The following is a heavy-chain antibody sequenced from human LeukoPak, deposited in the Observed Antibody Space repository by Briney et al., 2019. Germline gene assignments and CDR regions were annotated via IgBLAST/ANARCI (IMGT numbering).Heavy chain of an antibody. J-gene: IGHJ4*02. D-gene: IGHD2-15*01. CDR2: IWYDGSNK. CDR3: AKDAPDCSGGSCYYNYYFDY. Sequence: PGGSLRLSCAASGFTFTSYAMSWARQAPGKGLEWVAVIWYDGSNKYYADSVKGRFTISRDNSKNTLYLQMNSLRAEDTAVYYCAKDAPDCSGGSCYYNYYFDYWGQGTLVTVSS. CDR1: GFTFTSYA. V-gene: IGHV3-33*06.